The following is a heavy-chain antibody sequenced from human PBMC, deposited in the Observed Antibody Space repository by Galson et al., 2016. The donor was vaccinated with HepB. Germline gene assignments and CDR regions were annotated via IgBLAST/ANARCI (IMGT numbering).Heavy chain of an antibody. CDR2: INSNSDII. CDR1: GFTFKSYN. J-gene: IGHJ4*02. Sequence: SLRLSCAASGFTFKSYNMHWVRQAPGKGLEWVSCINSNSDIIYYADSVKGRFTISRDNAKNSLFLQMNSLTAEDTAFYYCARGSSGWYSPPDYWGQGTLVTVSS. D-gene: IGHD6-19*01. CDR3: ARGSSGWYSPPDY. V-gene: IGHV3-48*01.